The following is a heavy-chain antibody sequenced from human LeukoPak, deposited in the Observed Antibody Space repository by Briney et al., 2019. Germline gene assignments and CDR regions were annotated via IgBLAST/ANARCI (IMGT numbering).Heavy chain of an antibody. CDR3: ARDFHYYDSSGYYEKWFDP. CDR1: GFTFSSYE. CDR2: ISSSGSTI. V-gene: IGHV3-48*03. D-gene: IGHD3-22*01. J-gene: IGHJ5*02. Sequence: PGGSLRLSCAASGFTFSSYEMNWVRQAPGKGLEWVSYISSSGSTIYYADSVKGRFTISRDNAENSLYLQMNSLRAEETAVYYCARDFHYYDSSGYYEKWFDPWGQGTLVTVSS.